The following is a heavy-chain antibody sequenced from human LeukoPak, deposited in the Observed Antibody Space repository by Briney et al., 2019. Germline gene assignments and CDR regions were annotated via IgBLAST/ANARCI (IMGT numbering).Heavy chain of an antibody. J-gene: IGHJ4*02. D-gene: IGHD7-27*01. CDR3: ARDGADWGFDY. CDR1: GGSISTYY. Sequence: SETLSLTCTVSGGSISTYYWSWIRQPPGKGLEWIGYIYYSGSTNYNPSLKSRVTISVDTSKNQFSLKLTSVTAADTAVYYCARDGADWGFDYWGQGTLVTVSS. CDR2: IYYSGST. V-gene: IGHV4-59*01.